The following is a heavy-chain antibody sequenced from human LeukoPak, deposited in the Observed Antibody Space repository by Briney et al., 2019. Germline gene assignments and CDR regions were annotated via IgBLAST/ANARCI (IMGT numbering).Heavy chain of an antibody. CDR2: IIPILGIA. J-gene: IGHJ4*02. CDR3: AKEPYTTAVLTIFGVVTPYFDY. D-gene: IGHD3-3*01. Sequence: SVKVSCKASGGTFSSYAISWVRQAPGQGLEWMGRIIPILGIANYAQKFQGRVTITADKSTSTAYMELSSLRSEDTAVYYRAKEPYTTAVLTIFGVVTPYFDYWGQGTLVTVSS. CDR1: GGTFSSYA. V-gene: IGHV1-69*04.